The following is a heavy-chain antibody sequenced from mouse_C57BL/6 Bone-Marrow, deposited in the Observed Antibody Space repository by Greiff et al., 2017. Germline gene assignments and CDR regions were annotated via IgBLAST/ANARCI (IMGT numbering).Heavy chain of an antibody. D-gene: IGHD2-3*01. J-gene: IGHJ3*01. CDR2: IDPENGYT. Sequence: VQLQQSGAELVRPWASVKLSCTASGFNIKDDYMHWVKQRPEQGLEWIGWIDPENGYTEYASKFQGKATITADTSSNTAYLQLSSLTSEDTAVYYCTMGWLLLFAYWGQGTLVTVSA. V-gene: IGHV14-4*01. CDR3: TMGWLLLFAY. CDR1: GFNIKDDY.